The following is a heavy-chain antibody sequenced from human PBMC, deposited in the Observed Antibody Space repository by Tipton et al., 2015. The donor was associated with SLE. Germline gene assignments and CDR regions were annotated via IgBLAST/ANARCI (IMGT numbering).Heavy chain of an antibody. CDR3: ARLPGGAPLYWYFDL. Sequence: LRLSCAVSGYSISSGYYWGWIRQPPGKGLEWIGSIYHSGSTYYNPSLKSRVTISVDTSKNQFSLKLSSVTAADTAVYYCARLPGGAPLYWYFDLWGRGTLVTVSS. D-gene: IGHD3-16*01. V-gene: IGHV4-38-2*01. CDR1: GYSISSGYY. J-gene: IGHJ2*01. CDR2: IYHSGST.